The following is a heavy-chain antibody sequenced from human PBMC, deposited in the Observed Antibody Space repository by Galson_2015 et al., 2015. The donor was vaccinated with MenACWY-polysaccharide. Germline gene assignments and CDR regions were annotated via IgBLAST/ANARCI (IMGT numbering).Heavy chain of an antibody. CDR1: GFNFGDYG. Sequence: SLRLSCAASGFNFGDYGMIWIHQAPGKGLEWISLIRSKAYGGTPESAASVKGRFTMSRDDSKRIAYLQMNSLSIEDTAVYYCTIFSEYFHDSICSFDAFDILGQGTKFTVSS. CDR3: TIFSEYFHDSICSFDAFDI. V-gene: IGHV3-49*03. J-gene: IGHJ3*02. D-gene: IGHD3-22*01. CDR2: IRSKAYGGTP.